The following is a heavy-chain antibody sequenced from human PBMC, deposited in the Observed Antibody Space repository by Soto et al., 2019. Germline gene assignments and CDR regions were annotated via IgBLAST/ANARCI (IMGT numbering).Heavy chain of an antibody. J-gene: IGHJ5*01. D-gene: IGHD2-2*01. Sequence: GGSLRLSCSASGFTFSSYWMSWVRQAPGKGLEWVANINQDGSEKYYVDSVKGRFTISRDNAKNSLYLKLSSLRAGDTAVYYCARGGYCTRSSCHGGRFDPWGQGTLVTVSS. V-gene: IGHV3-7*01. CDR1: GFTFSSYW. CDR3: ARGGYCTRSSCHGGRFDP. CDR2: INQDGSEK.